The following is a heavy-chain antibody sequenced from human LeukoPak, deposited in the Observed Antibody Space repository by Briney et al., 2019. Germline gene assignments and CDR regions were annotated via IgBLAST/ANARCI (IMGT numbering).Heavy chain of an antibody. Sequence: GGSLRLSCAASGVTFNTYWMSWVRQAPGKGLEWVANIKEDGSEKYYVDSVKGRFTISRDNAKTSLYLQMNSLRAEDTAVYYCARDISSGWFISIDSWGQGTLVTVSS. D-gene: IGHD6-19*01. V-gene: IGHV3-7*01. CDR3: ARDISSGWFISIDS. CDR1: GVTFNTYW. J-gene: IGHJ4*02. CDR2: IKEDGSEK.